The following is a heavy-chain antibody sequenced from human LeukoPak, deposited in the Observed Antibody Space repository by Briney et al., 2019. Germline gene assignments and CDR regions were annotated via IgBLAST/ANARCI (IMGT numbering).Heavy chain of an antibody. CDR1: GFTFSSYA. D-gene: IGHD4-17*01. V-gene: IGHV3-23*01. J-gene: IGHJ4*02. CDR3: AKDLDDYGDYEYYFDY. CDR2: ISGSGGST. Sequence: PGGSPRLSCAASGFTFSSYAMSWVRQAPGKGLEWVSAISGSGGSTYYADSVKGRFTISRDNSKNTLYLQMNSLRAEDTAVYYCAKDLDDYGDYEYYFDYWGQGTLVTVSS.